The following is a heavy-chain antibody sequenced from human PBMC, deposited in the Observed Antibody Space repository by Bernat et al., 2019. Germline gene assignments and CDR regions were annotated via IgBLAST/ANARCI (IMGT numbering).Heavy chain of an antibody. CDR1: GFTFSVYE. J-gene: IGHJ6*02. CDR2: ISSSGII. V-gene: IGHV3-48*03. D-gene: IGHD5-18*01. Sequence: EVQLVDSGGGLVQPGGSLRLSCAASGFTFSVYEMDWVRQAPGKGLEWVSYISSSGIIDYADSVKGRFTISRDNAKNSLYLQMNSLRVEDTAVYYCARGWGYFVWGQGTTVTVSS. CDR3: ARGWGYFV.